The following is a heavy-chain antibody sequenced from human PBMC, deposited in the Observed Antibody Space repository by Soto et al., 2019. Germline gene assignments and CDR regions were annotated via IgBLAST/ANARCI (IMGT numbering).Heavy chain of an antibody. CDR2: IIPIFGTA. Sequence: SVKVSCKASGGTFSSYAISWVRQAPGQGLEWMGGIIPIFGTANYAQKFQGRVTITADESTSTAYMELSSLRSEDTAVYYCARDSAGSSSSWYVDYYYYGMDVWGQGTTDTVSS. CDR3: ARDSAGSSSSWYVDYYYYGMDV. CDR1: GGTFSSYA. V-gene: IGHV1-69*13. J-gene: IGHJ6*02. D-gene: IGHD6-13*01.